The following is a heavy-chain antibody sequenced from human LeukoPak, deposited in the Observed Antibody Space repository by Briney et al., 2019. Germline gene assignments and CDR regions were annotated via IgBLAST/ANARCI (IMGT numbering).Heavy chain of an antibody. CDR3: TSDTVDTAVGIDY. V-gene: IGHV3-74*01. CDR1: GFTFSRHW. CDR2: MNSDGSST. D-gene: IGHD5-18*01. Sequence: PGGSLRLSRAGSGFTFSRHWMHWVRQVPGKGLVWVSRMNSDGSSTGYADSVKGRFIISRDNAKNTLYLQMNSLRAEDTAVYYCTSDTVDTAVGIDYWGQGTLVTVSS. J-gene: IGHJ4*02.